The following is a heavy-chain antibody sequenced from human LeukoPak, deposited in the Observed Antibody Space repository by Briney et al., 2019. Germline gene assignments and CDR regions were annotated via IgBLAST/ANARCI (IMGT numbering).Heavy chain of an antibody. D-gene: IGHD3-22*01. CDR2: INTDGSSL. CDR1: GFTFSSYW. Sequence: GGSLRPSCAASGFTFSSYWMYWVRQAPGKGPVWVARINTDGSSLNYADSVKGRFTISRDNAKNTLYLQMNSLGAEDTAVYYCARRINYYGSSGYYYVRYFDSWGQGTLVAVSS. J-gene: IGHJ4*02. CDR3: ARRINYYGSSGYYYVRYFDS. V-gene: IGHV3-74*01.